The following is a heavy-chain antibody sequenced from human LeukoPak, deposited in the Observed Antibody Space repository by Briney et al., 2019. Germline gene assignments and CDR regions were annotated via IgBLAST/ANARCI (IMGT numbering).Heavy chain of an antibody. Sequence: SGTLSLTCAVSGGSFSGYYWSWIRQPPGKGLEWIGEINHSGSTNYNPSLKSRVTISVDTSKNQFSLKVSSVTAADTAVYYCARERTMRYFDLWGRGTLVTVSS. V-gene: IGHV4-34*01. CDR1: GGSFSGYY. CDR3: ARERTMRYFDL. CDR2: INHSGST. J-gene: IGHJ2*01. D-gene: IGHD3-22*01.